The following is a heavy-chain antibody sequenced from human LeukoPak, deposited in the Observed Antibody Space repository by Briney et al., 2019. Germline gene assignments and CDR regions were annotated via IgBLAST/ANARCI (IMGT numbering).Heavy chain of an antibody. D-gene: IGHD6-6*01. V-gene: IGHV3-30*02. Sequence: GGSLRLSCAASGFTFGSYGVHWVRQAPGKGLEWVAFIRHDGSDKYYADSVKGRFTISRDSSKSTLYLQMNSLRAEDTAVYHCARKKSVYRSSSSTYYYMDVWGKGTTVTVSS. J-gene: IGHJ6*03. CDR1: GFTFGSYG. CDR3: ARKKSVYRSSSSTYYYMDV. CDR2: IRHDGSDK.